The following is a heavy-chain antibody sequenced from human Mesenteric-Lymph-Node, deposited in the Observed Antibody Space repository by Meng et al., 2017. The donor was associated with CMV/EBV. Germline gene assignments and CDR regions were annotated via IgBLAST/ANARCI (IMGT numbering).Heavy chain of an antibody. CDR3: ARDNGGYSSSYYYYGMDV. D-gene: IGHD4-11*01. Sequence: GGPLRPSCAASGFTSSSYEMNWVRQAPGKGLEWVSYISSSGRTIYYADSVKGQFTISRDNAKNSLYLQMNTLRAEDTAVYYCARDNGGYSSSYYYYGMDVWGHGTTVTVSS. CDR1: GFTSSSYE. J-gene: IGHJ6*02. V-gene: IGHV3-48*03. CDR2: ISSSGRTI.